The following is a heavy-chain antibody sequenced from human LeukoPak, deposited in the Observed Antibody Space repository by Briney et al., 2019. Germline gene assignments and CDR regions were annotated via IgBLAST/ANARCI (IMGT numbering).Heavy chain of an antibody. Sequence: GGSLRLSCAASGFTFSSYWMHWVRQAPGKGLVWVSRINSDGSSTSYADSVKGRFTISRDNAKNTLYLQMNSLRAEDTAVYYCARVVLPPPSSGWWDYYYYGMDVWGQGTTVTVSS. CDR3: ARVVLPPPSSGWWDYYYYGMDV. CDR2: INSDGSST. CDR1: GFTFSSYW. V-gene: IGHV3-74*01. J-gene: IGHJ6*02. D-gene: IGHD6-19*01.